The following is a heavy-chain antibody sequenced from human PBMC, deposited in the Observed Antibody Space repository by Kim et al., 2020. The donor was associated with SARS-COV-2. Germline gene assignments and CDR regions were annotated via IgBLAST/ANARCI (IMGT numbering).Heavy chain of an antibody. CDR2: INTNTGNP. Sequence: ASVKVSCKASGYTFTSYAMNWVRQAPGQGLEWMGWINTNTGNPTYAQGFTGRFVFSLDTSVSTAYLQISSLKAEDTAVYYCARDDIVVVPAAGSDYWGQGTLFTVSS. J-gene: IGHJ4*02. V-gene: IGHV7-4-1*02. D-gene: IGHD2-2*01. CDR3: ARDDIVVVPAAGSDY. CDR1: GYTFTSYA.